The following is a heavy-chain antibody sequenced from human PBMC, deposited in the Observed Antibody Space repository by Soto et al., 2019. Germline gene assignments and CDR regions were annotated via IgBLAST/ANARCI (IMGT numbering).Heavy chain of an antibody. V-gene: IGHV3-21*01. CDR2: SSSSSSYI. D-gene: IGHD4-4*01. Sequence: EVQLVESGGGLVKPGGSLRLSCAASGFTFSSYSMNWVRQAPGKGLEWVSASSSSSSYIYYADSGKGRFTISRDNAKNPLYLQMNSLRAEDTAMYYCARDMTGSDLGYRKAWGFDLCGRGTLITVSS. CDR1: GFTFSSYS. J-gene: IGHJ2*01. CDR3: ARDMTGSDLGYRKAWGFDL.